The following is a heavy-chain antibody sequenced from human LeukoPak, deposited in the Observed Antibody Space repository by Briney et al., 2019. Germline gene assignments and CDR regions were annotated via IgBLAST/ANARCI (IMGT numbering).Heavy chain of an antibody. J-gene: IGHJ4*02. CDR3: ARGKPRYCSSTSCYTRGTFDY. CDR1: GGSISSYY. V-gene: IGHV4-34*01. D-gene: IGHD2-2*02. CDR2: INHSGST. Sequence: SETLSLTCTVSGGSISSYYWSWIRQPPGKGLEWIGEINHSGSTNYNPSLKSRVTISVDTSKNQFSLKLSSVTAADTAVYYCARGKPRYCSSTSCYTRGTFDYWGQGTLVTVSS.